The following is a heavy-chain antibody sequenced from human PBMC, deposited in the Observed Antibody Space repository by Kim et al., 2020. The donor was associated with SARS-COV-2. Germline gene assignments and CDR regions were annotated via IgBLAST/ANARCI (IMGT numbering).Heavy chain of an antibody. D-gene: IGHD6-6*01. J-gene: IGHJ6*02. Sequence: ASVTVSCKASGYTFTGYYMHWVRQAPGQGLEWMGRINHNSGGTNYAQKFQGRVTMTRDTSISTAYMELSRLRSDDTAVYYCARADTYRSSSVSNPNYYYGMDGWVQGTTVTVSS. CDR1: GYTFTGYY. CDR3: ARADTYRSSSVSNPNYYYGMDG. CDR2: INHNSGGT. V-gene: IGHV1-2*06.